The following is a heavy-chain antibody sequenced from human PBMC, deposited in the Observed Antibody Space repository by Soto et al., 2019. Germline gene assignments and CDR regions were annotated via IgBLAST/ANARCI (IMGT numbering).Heavy chain of an antibody. CDR2: IIPVFGTG. J-gene: IGHJ6*02. Sequence: ASVKVSCKVSGGTFSSYFINWVRQAPGQGLEWVGGIIPVFGTGSYAEKFQGRVTITADESTSTAYMELSRLRSDDTAVYYCARETPSAAAAYYYYGLDVWGQGTTVTVSS. D-gene: IGHD6-13*01. V-gene: IGHV1-69*13. CDR1: GGTFSSYF. CDR3: ARETPSAAAAYYYYGLDV.